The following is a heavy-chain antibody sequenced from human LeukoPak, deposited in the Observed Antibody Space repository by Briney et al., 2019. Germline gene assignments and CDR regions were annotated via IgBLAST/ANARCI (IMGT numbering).Heavy chain of an antibody. Sequence: GGSLRLSCAASGFTVSSNYMSWVRQAPGKGLEWVSVIYSGGSTYYADSVKGRFTISRDNSKNTLYLQMNSLRAEDTAVYYCARVGYDFWSGYSQYYFDYWGQGTLVTVSS. V-gene: IGHV3-53*01. D-gene: IGHD3-3*01. CDR2: IYSGGST. CDR1: GFTVSSNY. CDR3: ARVGYDFWSGYSQYYFDY. J-gene: IGHJ4*02.